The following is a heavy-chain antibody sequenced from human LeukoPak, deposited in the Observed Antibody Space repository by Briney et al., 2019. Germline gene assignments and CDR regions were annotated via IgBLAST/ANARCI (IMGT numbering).Heavy chain of an antibody. D-gene: IGHD1-1*01. CDR2: IGIDSGDT. Sequence: GGSLRLSCTASGFPFIEYSMNWVRQVPGKGLEWISYIGIDSGDTKYADSVRGRFTISADKAKNSLYLQMNSLRVEDTAVYYCARDHNYAFDNWGQGTLVSVAS. CDR3: ARDHNYAFDN. CDR1: GFPFIEYS. V-gene: IGHV3-21*05. J-gene: IGHJ4*02.